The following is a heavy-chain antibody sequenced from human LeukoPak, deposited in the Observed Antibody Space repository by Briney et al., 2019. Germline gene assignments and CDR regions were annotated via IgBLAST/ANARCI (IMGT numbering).Heavy chain of an antibody. Sequence: GWSLRLSCAASGFTFITYVMSWVRQPPGKGLEWVSAISCSGGSTYYADSVKGRFTISRDNSKNTLYLQMNSLGADDTAVYYCAKGNWRYFDYWGQGTLVTVSS. CDR3: AKGNWRYFDY. CDR2: ISCSGGST. J-gene: IGHJ4*02. V-gene: IGHV3-23*01. CDR1: GFTFITYV. D-gene: IGHD1-1*01.